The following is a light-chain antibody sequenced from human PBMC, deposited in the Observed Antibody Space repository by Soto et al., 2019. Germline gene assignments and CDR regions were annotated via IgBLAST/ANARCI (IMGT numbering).Light chain of an antibody. CDR1: QSISSW. Sequence: DIQMTQSPSTLSASVGDRVTITCRASQSISSWLAWYQQKPGKAPKLLIYDASSLESGVPSRFSGSGSGTEFTLTISSLQPDDFATYYCQQYSTYWTFGQGTKVYIK. J-gene: IGKJ1*01. CDR2: DAS. CDR3: QQYSTYWT. V-gene: IGKV1-5*01.